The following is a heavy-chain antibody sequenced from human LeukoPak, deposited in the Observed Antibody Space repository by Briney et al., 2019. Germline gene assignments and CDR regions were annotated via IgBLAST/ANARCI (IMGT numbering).Heavy chain of an antibody. CDR2: IYHSGST. V-gene: IGHV4-38-2*01. CDR1: GYSISSGCY. J-gene: IGHJ6*03. CDR3: ARGARSAYCSSTSCHYYYYMDV. Sequence: SETLSLTCAVSGYSISSGCYWGWIRQPPGKGLEWIGSIYHSGSTYYNPSLKSRVTISVDTSKNQFSLKLSSVTAADTAVYYCARGARSAYCSSTSCHYYYYMDVWGKGTTVTVSS. D-gene: IGHD2-2*01.